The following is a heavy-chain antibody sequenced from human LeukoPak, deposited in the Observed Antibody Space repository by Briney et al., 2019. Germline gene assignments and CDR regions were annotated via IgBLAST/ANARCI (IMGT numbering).Heavy chain of an antibody. V-gene: IGHV1-2*06. CDR1: AYTFTGYY. J-gene: IGHJ4*02. D-gene: IGHD5-18*01. CDR2: INPNSGGT. Sequence: GASVKVSCKASAYTFTGYYMHWVRQAPGQGLEWMGRINPNSGGTNYAQKFQGRVTMTRDTSISTAYMELSRLRSDDTAVYYCARGRLRIQLWSHLTFFDYWGQGTLVTVSS. CDR3: ARGRLRIQLWSHLTFFDY.